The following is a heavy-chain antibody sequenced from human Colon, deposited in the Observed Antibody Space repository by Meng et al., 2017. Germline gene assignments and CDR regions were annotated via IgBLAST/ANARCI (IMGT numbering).Heavy chain of an antibody. CDR3: ASRGFSYGYVSF. D-gene: IGHD5-18*01. Sequence: GHLHHWGAGLLKPSETLSLTCAVYGGSFSGYYWSWIRQPPGKGLEWIGEIYHSGNTNYNPSLKSRVTISVDKSKNQFSLKVSSVTAADTAVYYCASRGFSYGYVSFWGQGTLVTVSS. CDR1: GGSFSGYY. CDR2: IYHSGNT. V-gene: IGHV4-34*01. J-gene: IGHJ4*02.